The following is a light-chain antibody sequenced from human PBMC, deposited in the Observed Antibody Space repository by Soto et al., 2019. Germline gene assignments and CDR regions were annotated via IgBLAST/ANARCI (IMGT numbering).Light chain of an antibody. V-gene: IGLV1-47*01. CDR2: KNN. J-gene: IGLJ2*01. CDR1: SSNIGSNY. CDR3: AAWDDSLSGHVV. Sequence: QSVLTQPPSASGTPGQRVTMSCSGSSSNIGSNYVYWYQQLPGTAPKLLIYKNNQRPSGVPDRFSGSKSGTSAYLAISGLRSEDEADYFCAAWDDSLSGHVVFGGGTQLTVL.